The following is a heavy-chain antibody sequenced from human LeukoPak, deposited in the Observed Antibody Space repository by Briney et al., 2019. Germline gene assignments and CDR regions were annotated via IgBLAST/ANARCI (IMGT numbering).Heavy chain of an antibody. CDR1: GFTFSSYW. CDR2: IKSDGSST. J-gene: IGHJ4*02. CDR3: ARDQTAGYSDY. D-gene: IGHD3-22*01. Sequence: GGSLRLSCAASGFTFSSYWMHWVRQAPGKGLVWVSRIKSDGSSTSYADSVKGRFTISRDNSKNTVYLQMNSQSAEDTAVYYCARDQTAGYSDYWGQGTLVTVSS. V-gene: IGHV3-74*01.